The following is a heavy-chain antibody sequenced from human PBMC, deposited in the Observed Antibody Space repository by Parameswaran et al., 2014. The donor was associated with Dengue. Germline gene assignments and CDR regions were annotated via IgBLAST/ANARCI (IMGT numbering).Heavy chain of an antibody. Sequence: VRQMPGKGLEWVSAISGSGGSTYYADSVKGRFTISRDNSKNTLYLQMNSLRAEDTAVYYCAKEGRGSSWRDNWFDPWGQGTLVTVSS. D-gene: IGHD6-13*01. CDR3: AKEGRGSSWRDNWFDP. V-gene: IGHV3-23*01. CDR2: ISGSGGST. J-gene: IGHJ5*02.